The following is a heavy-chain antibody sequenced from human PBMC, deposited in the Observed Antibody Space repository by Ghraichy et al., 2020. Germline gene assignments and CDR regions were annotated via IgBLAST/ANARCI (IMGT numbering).Heavy chain of an antibody. V-gene: IGHV6-1*01. CDR1: GDSVSSNSAA. D-gene: IGHD2-15*01. Sequence: ISGDSVSSNSAAWNWIRQSPMRGLEWLGRTYYRSKWYNDYAVSVKGRIAINPDTSKNQFSLQLNSMTPEDTAVYYCSRVLIGPFDIWGQGTMVTVSS. J-gene: IGHJ3*02. CDR2: TYYRSKWYN. CDR3: SRVLIGPFDI.